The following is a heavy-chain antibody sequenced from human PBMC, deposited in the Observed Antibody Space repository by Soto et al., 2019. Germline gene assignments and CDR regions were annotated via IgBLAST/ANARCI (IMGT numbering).Heavy chain of an antibody. CDR3: AKEASYWHGGGGWFDP. CDR2: IGTQHDA. J-gene: IGHJ5*02. Sequence: EVQLVESGGGLVQPGGSLRLSCAASGFTFSTYDMHWVRQAPGKGLEWVSAIGTQHDAYYPDSVKGRFTTSRENAKNSLYRRMNSLRAGDTGVYYCAKEASYWHGGGGWFDPWGQGTLVTVSS. V-gene: IGHV3-13*01. D-gene: IGHD2-8*02. CDR1: GFTFSTYD.